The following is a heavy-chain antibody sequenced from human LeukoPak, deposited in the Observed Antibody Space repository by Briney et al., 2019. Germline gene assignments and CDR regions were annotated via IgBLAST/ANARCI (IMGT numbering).Heavy chain of an antibody. J-gene: IGHJ4*02. D-gene: IGHD2-2*01. CDR1: GFTFSTYG. CDR2: ICTDGSNK. CDR3: ARSRYCSSNSCYGFLDY. Sequence: PGRSLRLSCAASGFTFSTYGMHWVRQAPGKGLQWVAFICTDGSNKQYADSVKGRFTISRDNDKNTLYLQMNSVRAEDAAVYYCARSRYCSSNSCYGFLDYWGQGTLVTVSS. V-gene: IGHV3-33*01.